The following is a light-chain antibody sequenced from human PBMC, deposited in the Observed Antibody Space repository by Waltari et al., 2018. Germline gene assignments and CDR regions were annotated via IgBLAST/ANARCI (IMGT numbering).Light chain of an antibody. J-gene: IGLJ2*01. Sequence: QSALTQPASVSGSPGQSISISCTGTSSDVGGYDYVSWYQQYPGKAPKLHIFDVSNRPSGVFDRFPGSKSGNTASLTISGLQAEDEAYYYCSSYSTSSTLVVFGGGTKVTVL. CDR3: SSYSTSSTLVV. CDR2: DVS. V-gene: IGLV2-14*03. CDR1: SSDVGGYDY.